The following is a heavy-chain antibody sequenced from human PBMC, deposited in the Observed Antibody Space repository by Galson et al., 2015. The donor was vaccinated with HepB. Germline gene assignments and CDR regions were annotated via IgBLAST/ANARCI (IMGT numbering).Heavy chain of an antibody. CDR3: ARSHSPRGPDAFDI. CDR2: IYPGDSDT. J-gene: IGHJ3*02. CDR1: GCSFTSYW. Sequence: QSGAEVKKPGESLKISCKGSGCSFTSYWIGWVRQMPGKGLEWMGIIYPGDSDTRYSPSFQGQVTMSADKSISTAYLQWSSLKASDSAVFYCARSHSPRGPDAFDIWGQGTMVTVSS. D-gene: IGHD2-21*01. V-gene: IGHV5-51*03.